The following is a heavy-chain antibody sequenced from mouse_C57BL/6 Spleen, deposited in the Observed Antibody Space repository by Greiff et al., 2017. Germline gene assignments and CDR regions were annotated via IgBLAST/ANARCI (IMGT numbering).Heavy chain of an antibody. Sequence: QVQLQQPGAELVRPGSSVKLSCKASGYTFTSYWMAWVKQRPGQGLEWIGNIYPSDSETHYNQKFKDKATLTVDKSSSTAYMQLSSLTSEDSAVYYCARGEYDYDGFAYWGQGTLVTVSA. D-gene: IGHD2-4*01. CDR2: IYPSDSET. CDR1: GYTFTSYW. CDR3: ARGEYDYDGFAY. V-gene: IGHV1-61*01. J-gene: IGHJ3*01.